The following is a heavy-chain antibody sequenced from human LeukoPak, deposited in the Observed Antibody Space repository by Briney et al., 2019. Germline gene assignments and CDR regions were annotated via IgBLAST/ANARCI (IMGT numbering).Heavy chain of an antibody. CDR1: GFTFSAAW. CDR3: ATDWGSGTHWVGAFDL. J-gene: IGHJ3*01. D-gene: IGHD1-26*01. CDR2: VKRDGTP. V-gene: IGHV3-15*01. Sequence: GGSLRLSCEASGFTFSAAWMHWIGQAPGKGLEWVGRVKRDGTPDNSAPVTDRFTISRDDSKKTTYLQMHSLKTEDAAVYYCATDWGSGTHWVGAFDLWGQGAMVTVSS.